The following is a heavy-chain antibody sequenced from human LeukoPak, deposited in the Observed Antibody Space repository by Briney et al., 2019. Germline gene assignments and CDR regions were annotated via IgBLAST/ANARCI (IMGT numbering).Heavy chain of an antibody. D-gene: IGHD6-19*01. J-gene: IGHJ4*02. V-gene: IGHV3-30*04. CDR3: ARVFYSSGWYGNFDY. CDR1: GFTFSSYA. CDR2: ISYDGSNK. Sequence: LGRSLRLSCAASGFTFSSYAMHWVRQAPGKGLEWVAVISYDGSNKYYADSVKGRFTISRDNSKNTLYLQMNSLRAEDTAVYYCARVFYSSGWYGNFDYWGQGTLVTVSS.